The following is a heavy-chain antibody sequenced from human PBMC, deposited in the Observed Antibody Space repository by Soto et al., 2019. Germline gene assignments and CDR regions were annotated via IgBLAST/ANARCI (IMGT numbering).Heavy chain of an antibody. D-gene: IGHD3-9*01. Sequence: SETLSLTCTVSGGSISSSSYYWGWIRQPPGKGLEWIGSIYYSGSTYYNPSLKSRVTISVDTSKNQFSLKLSSVTAADTAVYYCARHPPGFDDILTGYYPGWGQGTLVTVSS. CDR3: ARHPPGFDDILTGYYPG. V-gene: IGHV4-39*01. CDR2: IYYSGST. J-gene: IGHJ4*02. CDR1: GGSISSSSYY.